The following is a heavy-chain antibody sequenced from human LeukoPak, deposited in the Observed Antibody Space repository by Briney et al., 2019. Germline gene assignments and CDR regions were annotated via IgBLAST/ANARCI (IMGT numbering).Heavy chain of an antibody. CDR3: AKTGYSGSAYGAWYFDY. CDR1: GFTFSSNG. D-gene: IGHD5-12*01. V-gene: IGHV3-30*02. CDR2: IRYDGSNE. Sequence: GGSLRLSCATSGFTFSSNGLHWVRQAPGKGLEWVAFIRYDGSNEYYADSVKGRFTISRDNSKNTLYLQMNSLRTEDTAVYYCAKTGYSGSAYGAWYFDYWGQGTLVTVSS. J-gene: IGHJ4*02.